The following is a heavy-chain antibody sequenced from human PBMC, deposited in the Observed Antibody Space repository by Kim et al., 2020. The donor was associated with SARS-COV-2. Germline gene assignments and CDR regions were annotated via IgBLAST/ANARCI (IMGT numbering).Heavy chain of an antibody. V-gene: IGHV3-7*01. Sequence: GGSLRLSCAASGFTFSSYWMSWVRQAPGKGLEWVANIKQDGSEKYYVDSVKGRFTISRDNAKNSLYLQMNSLRAEDTAVYYCARGSSVAEPTDFDYWGQGTLVTVSS. CDR1: GFTFSSYW. D-gene: IGHD6-19*01. CDR3: ARGSSVAEPTDFDY. J-gene: IGHJ4*02. CDR2: IKQDGSEK.